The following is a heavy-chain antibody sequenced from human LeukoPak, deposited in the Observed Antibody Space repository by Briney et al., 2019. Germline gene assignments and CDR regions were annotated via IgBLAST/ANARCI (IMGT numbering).Heavy chain of an antibody. CDR1: GFTFSSTG. Sequence: GGSLRLSCAASGFTFSSTGMSWVRQAPGKGLEWVSTISPSGDNTHYPDSVKGRFTISRDNSKNTLSLEINGLRVDDTAVYYCARDAGGAWPFDYWGQGTRVTVSS. CDR2: ISPSGDNT. V-gene: IGHV3-23*01. D-gene: IGHD4-17*01. J-gene: IGHJ4*02. CDR3: ARDAGGAWPFDY.